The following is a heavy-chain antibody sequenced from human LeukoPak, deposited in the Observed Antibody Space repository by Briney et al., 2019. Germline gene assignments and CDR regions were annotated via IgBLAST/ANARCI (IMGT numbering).Heavy chain of an antibody. V-gene: IGHV1-69*13. CDR2: IIPIFGTA. D-gene: IGHD6-19*01. CDR3: ARDFSSGWSLNWFDH. J-gene: IGHJ5*02. Sequence: ASVKVSCKASGGTFSSYAISWVRQAPGQGLEWMGGIIPIFGTANYAQKFQGRVTITADESTSTAYMELSSLRSEDTAVYYCARDFSSGWSLNWFDHWGQGTLVTVSS. CDR1: GGTFSSYA.